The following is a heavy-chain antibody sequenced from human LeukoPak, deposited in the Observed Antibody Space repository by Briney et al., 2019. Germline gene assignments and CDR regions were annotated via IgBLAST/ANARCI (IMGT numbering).Heavy chain of an antibody. Sequence: TGGSLRLSCAASGFTVSTNYMHWVRQAPGKGLEWVSLISYGGSETYYADSVKGRFTISRDNSKNSLYLQVNSLSAEDTALYYCAKDGAFKWNDGGFFGSWGQGTLVIVSS. J-gene: IGHJ4*02. CDR2: ISYGGSET. CDR1: GFTVSTNY. CDR3: AKDGAFKWNDGGFFGS. V-gene: IGHV3-43*01. D-gene: IGHD1-20*01.